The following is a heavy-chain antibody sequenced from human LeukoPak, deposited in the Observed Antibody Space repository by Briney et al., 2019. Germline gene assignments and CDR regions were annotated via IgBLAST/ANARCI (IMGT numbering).Heavy chain of an antibody. CDR3: ARAYGSGSYPFDY. V-gene: IGHV3-21*01. CDR2: ISSSSSYI. D-gene: IGHD3-10*01. J-gene: IGHJ4*02. CDR1: GFTFSSYS. Sequence: GGSLRLSCAASGFTFSSYSMNWVRQAPGKGLEWVSSISSSSSYIYYADSVKGRFTISRDNAKNSLYLQMNSLKAEDTAVYYCARAYGSGSYPFDYWGQGTLVTVSS.